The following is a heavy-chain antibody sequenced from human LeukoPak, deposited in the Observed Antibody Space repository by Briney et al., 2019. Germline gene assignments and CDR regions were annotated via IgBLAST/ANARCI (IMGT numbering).Heavy chain of an antibody. CDR2: FYHGGST. V-gene: IGHV4-38-2*02. D-gene: IGHD3-22*01. J-gene: IGHJ4*02. CDR1: GYSISTGYY. CDR3: ARGAYDSSGYYLY. Sequence: SETLSLTCTVSGYSISTGYYWDWIRQPPGKGLEWIGTFYHGGSTYCNPSLKSRVTISVDTSKNQFSLNLTSVTAADTAVYYCARGAYDSSGYYLYWGQGTLVTVSS.